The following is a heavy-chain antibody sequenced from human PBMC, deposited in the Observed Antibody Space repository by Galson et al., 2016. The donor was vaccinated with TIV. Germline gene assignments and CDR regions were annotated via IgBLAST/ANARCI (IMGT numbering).Heavy chain of an antibody. V-gene: IGHV3-30*04. CDR2: ISYDGSDI. Sequence: SLRLSCAASGFTFSSYGLHWVRQAPGKGLEWVAFISYDGSDINYADSVKGRFTISRDKSKNTLYLQMNSLRPEDTAVYSCARVFASYNFDHWGQRTLVTVSS. J-gene: IGHJ4*02. CDR1: GFTFSSYG. D-gene: IGHD3-10*02. CDR3: ARVFASYNFDH.